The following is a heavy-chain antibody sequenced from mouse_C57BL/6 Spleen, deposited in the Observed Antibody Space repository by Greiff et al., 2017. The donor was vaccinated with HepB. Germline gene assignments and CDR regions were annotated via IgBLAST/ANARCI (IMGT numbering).Heavy chain of an antibody. CDR1: GYAFTNYL. CDR2: INPGSGGT. J-gene: IGHJ2*01. CDR3: ARAPITTVVVPYFDY. D-gene: IGHD1-1*01. V-gene: IGHV1-54*01. Sequence: VKLMESGAELVRPGTSVKVSCKASGYAFTNYLIEWVKQRPGQGLEWIGVINPGSGGTNYNEKFKGKATLTADKSSSTAYMQLSSLTSEDSAVYFCARAPITTVVVPYFDYWGQGTTLTVSS.